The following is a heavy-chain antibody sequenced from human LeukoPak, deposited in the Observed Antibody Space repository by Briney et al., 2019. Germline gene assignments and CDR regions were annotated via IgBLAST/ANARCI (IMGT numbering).Heavy chain of an antibody. D-gene: IGHD1-26*01. CDR3: ARQASGDSYGMDV. V-gene: IGHV3-74*01. Sequence: GGSLRLSCAASGFTFSSHWMHWVRRAPGKGLVWVSHINRDGSSTSYADSVKGRFTISRDNSKNAMYMQMNSLRAKDTAVYYCARQASGDSYGMDVWGQGTTVTVSS. CDR1: GFTFSSHW. CDR2: INRDGSST. J-gene: IGHJ6*02.